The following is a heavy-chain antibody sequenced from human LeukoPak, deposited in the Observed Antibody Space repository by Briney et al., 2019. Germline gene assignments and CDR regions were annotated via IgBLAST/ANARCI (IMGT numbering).Heavy chain of an antibody. CDR2: INWNSDTK. V-gene: IGHV3-9*01. Sequence: GGSLRLSCVGYGLAFHNYAMNWVRRPPGKGLEWVSAINWNSDTKAYADSVKGRFTISRDRARNSLYLQMDSLRPEDTALYYCAKDTGGNGAYFYAMDVWGQGTSVTVSS. D-gene: IGHD4-23*01. CDR1: GLAFHNYA. J-gene: IGHJ6*02. CDR3: AKDTGGNGAYFYAMDV.